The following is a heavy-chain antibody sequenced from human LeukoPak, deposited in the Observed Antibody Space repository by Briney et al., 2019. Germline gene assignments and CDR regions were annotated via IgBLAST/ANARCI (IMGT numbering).Heavy chain of an antibody. CDR1: GGTFSSYA. CDR3: ARDYEYCGGDCSNRWDAFDI. Sequence: SVKVSCKASGGTFSSYAISWVRQAPGQGLEWMGRIIPIFGIANYAQEFQGRVTITADKSTSTAYMELSSLRSEDTAVYYCARDYEYCGGDCSNRWDAFDIWGQGTMVTVSS. V-gene: IGHV1-69*04. CDR2: IIPIFGIA. D-gene: IGHD2-21*02. J-gene: IGHJ3*02.